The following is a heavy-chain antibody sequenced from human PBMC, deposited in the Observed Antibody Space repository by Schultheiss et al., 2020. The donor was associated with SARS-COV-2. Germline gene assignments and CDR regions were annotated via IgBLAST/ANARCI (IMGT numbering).Heavy chain of an antibody. Sequence: SETLSLTCTVSGGSISSYYWSWIRQPPGKGLEWIGEINHSGSTNYNPSLKSRVTISVDTSKNQFSLKLSSVTAADTAVYYCARCGGDSPDAFDIWGQGTMVTVSS. J-gene: IGHJ3*02. CDR2: INHSGST. D-gene: IGHD2-21*02. CDR3: ARCGGDSPDAFDI. V-gene: IGHV4-34*01. CDR1: GGSISSYY.